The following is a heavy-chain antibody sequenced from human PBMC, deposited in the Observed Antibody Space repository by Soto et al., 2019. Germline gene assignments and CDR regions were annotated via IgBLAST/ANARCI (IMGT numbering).Heavy chain of an antibody. CDR3: ASRTTATTERFGAFDI. J-gene: IGHJ3*02. CDR1: GGSISSYY. Sequence: SETRSRTCTGSGGSISSYYWSCIRQPPGKGLEWIGYIYYSGSTNYNPSLKSRVTISVDTSKNQFSLKLSSVTAADTAVYYCASRTTATTERFGAFDIWGQGTMVTVS. D-gene: IGHD4-17*01. CDR2: IYYSGST. V-gene: IGHV4-59*01.